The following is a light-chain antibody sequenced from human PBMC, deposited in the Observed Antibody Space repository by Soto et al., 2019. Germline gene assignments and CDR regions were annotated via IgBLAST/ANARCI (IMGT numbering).Light chain of an antibody. CDR3: QQSYSTLHT. CDR1: QNIRTY. Sequence: DIQLTQSPSSLSASVGDRVNITCRASQNIRTYLNWYQQKPGKAPTLLIYAATTLQSGVPSTFSGSASGTDFSLTISSLQPGDVATYYCQQSYSTLHTFGQGTKVDIK. CDR2: AAT. J-gene: IGKJ2*01. V-gene: IGKV1-39*01.